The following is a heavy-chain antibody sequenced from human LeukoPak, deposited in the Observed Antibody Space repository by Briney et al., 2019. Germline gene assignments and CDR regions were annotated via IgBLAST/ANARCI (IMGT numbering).Heavy chain of an antibody. J-gene: IGHJ5*02. V-gene: IGHV1-2*02. CDR1: GYTFTGYY. Sequence: GASVKVSCKASGYTFTGYYMHWVRQAPGQGLEWMGWINPNRGGTNYAQKFQGRVTMTRDTSISTAYMELSRLRSDDTAVYYCARPVEMATTSSDWFDPWGQGTLVTVSS. CDR2: INPNRGGT. CDR3: ARPVEMATTSSDWFDP. D-gene: IGHD5-24*01.